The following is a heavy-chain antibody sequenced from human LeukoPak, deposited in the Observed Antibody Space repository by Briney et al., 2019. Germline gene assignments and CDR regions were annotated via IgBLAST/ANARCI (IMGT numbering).Heavy chain of an antibody. CDR3: ARGEEPLYSSSWYPPFDY. D-gene: IGHD6-13*01. Sequence: SETLSLTCTVSGVSISSYYWSWIRQPPGKGLEWIGYIYYSGSTNYNPSLKSRVTISVDTSKNQFSLKLSSVTAADTAVYYCARGEEPLYSSSWYPPFDYWGQGTLVTVSS. CDR1: GVSISSYY. CDR2: IYYSGST. J-gene: IGHJ4*02. V-gene: IGHV4-59*01.